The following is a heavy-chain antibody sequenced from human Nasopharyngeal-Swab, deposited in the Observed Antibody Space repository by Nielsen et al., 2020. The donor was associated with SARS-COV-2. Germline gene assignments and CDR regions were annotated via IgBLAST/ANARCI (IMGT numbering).Heavy chain of an antibody. V-gene: IGHV3-74*01. CDR2: IDNDGRRT. D-gene: IGHD6-19*01. Sequence: GESLKISCAASGFSFSTYWMDWVRQAPGKGPEWVSRIDNDGRRTFYADLVKGRFTISRGNTKNTLYLQMNSLSAEDTALYYCVKYGSGWGQGTLVTVSS. CDR1: GFSFSTYW. J-gene: IGHJ4*02. CDR3: VKYGSG.